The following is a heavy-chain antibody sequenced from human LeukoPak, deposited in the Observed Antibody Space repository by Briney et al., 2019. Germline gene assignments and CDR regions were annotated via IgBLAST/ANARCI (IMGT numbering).Heavy chain of an antibody. J-gene: IGHJ4*02. D-gene: IGHD5-18*01. CDR2: ISSSSSTI. Sequence: HPGGSLRLSCAASGFTFSSYSMNWVRQAPGKGLEWISYISSSSSTIDYADSVKGRFTISRDNAKNSLYLQMNSLRAEDTAVYYCARGRGYNYGYSDYWGQGTLVTVSS. V-gene: IGHV3-48*04. CDR1: GFTFSSYS. CDR3: ARGRGYNYGYSDY.